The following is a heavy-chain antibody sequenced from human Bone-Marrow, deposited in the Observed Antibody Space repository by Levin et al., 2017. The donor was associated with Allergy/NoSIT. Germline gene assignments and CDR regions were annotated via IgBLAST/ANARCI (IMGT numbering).Heavy chain of an antibody. D-gene: IGHD7-27*01. CDR3: AKDRELGTCFDY. CDR2: ISGSSGST. Sequence: GGSLRLSCAASGFTFSSYAMSWVRQAPGKGLEWVSGISGSSGSTHYAGSVMGRFTISRDNSKNILYLQMNSLRAEDTAVYYCAKDRELGTCFDYWGQGILVTVSP. J-gene: IGHJ4*02. CDR1: GFTFSSYA. V-gene: IGHV3-23*01.